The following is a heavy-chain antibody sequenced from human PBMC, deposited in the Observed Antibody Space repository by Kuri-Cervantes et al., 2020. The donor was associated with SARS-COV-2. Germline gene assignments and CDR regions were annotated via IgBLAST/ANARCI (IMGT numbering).Heavy chain of an antibody. Sequence: SETLSLTCTVSGGSVSSGSYYWSWIRQPPGKGLEWIGYIYYSGSTNYNPSLKSRVTISVDTSKNQFSLKLSSVTAADTAVYYCARGGYDYVWGSYRYWGETNWFDPWGQGTLVTVSS. D-gene: IGHD3-16*02. CDR1: GGSVSSGSYY. CDR3: ARGGYDYVWGSYRYWGETNWFDP. J-gene: IGHJ5*02. CDR2: IYYSGST. V-gene: IGHV4-61*01.